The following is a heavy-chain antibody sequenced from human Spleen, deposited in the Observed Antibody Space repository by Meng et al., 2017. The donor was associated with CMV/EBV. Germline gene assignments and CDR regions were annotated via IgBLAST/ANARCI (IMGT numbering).Heavy chain of an antibody. D-gene: IGHD1-26*01. CDR2: INPNSGGT. J-gene: IGHJ6*02. V-gene: IGHV1-2*02. CDR3: ASAVGASNYYYYGMDV. CDR1: GDTFSSYV. Sequence: ASVKVSCKASGDTFSSYVFNWVRQAPGQGPEWMGWINPNSGGTNYAQKFQGRVTMTRDTSISTAYMELSRLRSDDTAVYYCASAVGASNYYYYGMDVWGQGTTVTVSS.